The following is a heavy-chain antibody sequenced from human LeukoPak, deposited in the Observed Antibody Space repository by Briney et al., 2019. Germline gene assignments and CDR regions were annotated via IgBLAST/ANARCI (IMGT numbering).Heavy chain of an antibody. J-gene: IGHJ4*02. CDR3: ARVNNGHQIDPQKPSDY. V-gene: IGHV3-30-3*01. CDR2: ISYDGSNK. Sequence: GRSLRLSCAASGFTFSSYAMHWVRQAPGKGLEWVAVISYDGSNKYYADSVKGRFTISRDNYKNTLYLQMNSLRAEDTAVYYCARVNNGHQIDPQKPSDYWGQGTLVTVSS. D-gene: IGHD2-8*01. CDR1: GFTFSSYA.